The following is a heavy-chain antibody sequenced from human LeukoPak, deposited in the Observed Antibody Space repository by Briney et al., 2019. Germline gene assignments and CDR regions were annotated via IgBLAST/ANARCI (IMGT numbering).Heavy chain of an antibody. Sequence: SETLSLTCTVSGGSITSYYWTWIRQPPGKGLEYIGYIYYSGGTTYNPSLKSRVTISVDRSKNQFSLKLTSVTTADTAVYYCARASFNVDTALYFDSWGQGTLVTVSS. D-gene: IGHD5-18*01. CDR2: IYYSGGT. V-gene: IGHV4-59*01. CDR1: GGSITSYY. CDR3: ARASFNVDTALYFDS. J-gene: IGHJ4*02.